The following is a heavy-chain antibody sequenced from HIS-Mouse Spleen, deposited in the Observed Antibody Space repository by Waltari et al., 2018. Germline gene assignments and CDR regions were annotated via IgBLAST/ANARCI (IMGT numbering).Heavy chain of an antibody. J-gene: IGHJ2*01. D-gene: IGHD6-13*01. Sequence: QLQLQESGPGLVKPSETLSLTCTVPGGSISSSRSYWVWIRQPPGKGLEWIGSIYYSGSTYYNPSLKSRVTISVDTSKNQFSLKLSSVTAADTAVYYCAREIPYSSSWYDWYFDLWGRGTLVTVSS. CDR2: IYYSGST. CDR1: GGSISSSRSY. CDR3: AREIPYSSSWYDWYFDL. V-gene: IGHV4-39*07.